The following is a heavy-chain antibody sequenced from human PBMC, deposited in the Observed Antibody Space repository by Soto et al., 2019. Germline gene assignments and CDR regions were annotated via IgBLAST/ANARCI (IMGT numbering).Heavy chain of an antibody. D-gene: IGHD3-10*01. V-gene: IGHV1-2*02. J-gene: IGHJ5*02. CDR3: AKLPDYYCSGTFTFGP. Sequence: QVQLVQSGAEVKKPGASVKVSCKASGHTLTGYYVQWVRQAPGQGLEWMGWINAKSGGTKYAQKFQGRVTMTRDTSHSTGYMELSRLRSDDTAVYYCAKLPDYYCSGTFTFGPWGQGTLVIVSS. CDR1: GHTLTGYY. CDR2: INAKSGGT.